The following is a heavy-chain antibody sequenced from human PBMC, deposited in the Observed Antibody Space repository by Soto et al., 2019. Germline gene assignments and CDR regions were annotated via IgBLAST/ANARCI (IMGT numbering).Heavy chain of an antibody. D-gene: IGHD1-20*01. J-gene: IGHJ6*02. Sequence: ESGGGVVQPGRSLRLSCAPSGFTFSSYGMHWVRQAPGKGLEWVAVISYDGSNKYYAVSVKGRFTISRDNSKNTLYLQMNSLRAEDTAVYYCAKGITGNPGYYYYYGMDVWGQGTTVTVSS. CDR2: ISYDGSNK. CDR3: AKGITGNPGYYYYYGMDV. V-gene: IGHV3-30*18. CDR1: GFTFSSYG.